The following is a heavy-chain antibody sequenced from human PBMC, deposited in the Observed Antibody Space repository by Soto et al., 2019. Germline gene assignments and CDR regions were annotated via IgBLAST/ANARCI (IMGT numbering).Heavy chain of an antibody. CDR1: GFTFSSYA. CDR2: ISGSGGST. Sequence: GGSLRLSCAASGFTFSSYAMSWVRQAPGKGLEWVSAISGSGGSTYCADSVKGRFTISRDNSKNTLYLQMNSLRAEDTAVYYCAKLESSSWYYFDYWGQGTLVTVSS. V-gene: IGHV3-23*01. CDR3: AKLESSSWYYFDY. J-gene: IGHJ4*02. D-gene: IGHD6-13*01.